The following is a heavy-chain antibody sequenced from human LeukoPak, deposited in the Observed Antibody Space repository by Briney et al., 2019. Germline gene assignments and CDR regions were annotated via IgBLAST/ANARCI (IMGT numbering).Heavy chain of an antibody. J-gene: IGHJ4*02. CDR1: GFTFDDYA. CDR3: ARERSGSGSYYTLDY. V-gene: IGHV3-43D*03. CDR2: ISWDGGST. Sequence: PGGSLRLSCAASGFTFDDYAMHWVRQAPGKGLEWVSLISWDGGSTYYANSVKGRFTISRDNSKNSLYLQMNSLRAEDTAVYYCARERSGSGSYYTLDYWGQGTLVTVSS. D-gene: IGHD3-10*01.